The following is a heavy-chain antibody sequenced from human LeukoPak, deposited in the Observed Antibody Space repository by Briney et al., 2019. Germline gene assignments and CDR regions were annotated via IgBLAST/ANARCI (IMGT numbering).Heavy chain of an antibody. Sequence: ASVKVSCKASGGTFSRYAISWVRQAPGQGLEWMGGIIPIFGTANYAQKFQGRVTITADESTSTAYMELSSLRSEDTAVYYCAREKLGHSSWYAGVYFDYWGQGTLVTVSS. CDR1: GGTFSRYA. V-gene: IGHV1-69*13. D-gene: IGHD6-13*01. CDR3: AREKLGHSSWYAGVYFDY. J-gene: IGHJ4*02. CDR2: IIPIFGTA.